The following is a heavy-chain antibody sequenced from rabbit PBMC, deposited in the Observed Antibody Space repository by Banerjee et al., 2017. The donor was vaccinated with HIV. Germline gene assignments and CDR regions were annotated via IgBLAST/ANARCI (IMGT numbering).Heavy chain of an antibody. CDR3: ARGLVAGVLDL. D-gene: IGHD3-3*01. V-gene: IGHV1S45*01. CDR1: EFFFSFSNW. CDR2: IHSVSGST. J-gene: IGHJ3*01. Sequence: QEQLEESGGDLVKPEGSLTLTCKASEFFFSFSNWICWVRQAPGKGLEWIACIHSVSGSTYYASWVKGRFTISSDNAQNTVFLQMTSLTAADTATYFCARGLVAGVLDLWGQGTLVTVS.